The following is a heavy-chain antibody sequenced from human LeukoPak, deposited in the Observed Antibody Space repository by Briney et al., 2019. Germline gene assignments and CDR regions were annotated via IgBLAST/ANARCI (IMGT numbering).Heavy chain of an antibody. D-gene: IGHD3-9*01. CDR1: GFTFSSYA. V-gene: IGHV3-30-3*01. Sequence: GRSLRLSCAASGFTFSSYAIHWVRQAPGKGLEWVAIISYDGTNKYYADSVRSRFTISRDNSKNTLYLQMNSLRAEDTAVYYCARDFGWLSGFDNWGQGTLVTVSS. J-gene: IGHJ4*02. CDR2: ISYDGTNK. CDR3: ARDFGWLSGFDN.